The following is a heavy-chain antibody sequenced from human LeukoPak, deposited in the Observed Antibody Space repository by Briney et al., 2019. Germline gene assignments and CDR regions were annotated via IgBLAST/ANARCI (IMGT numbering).Heavy chain of an antibody. D-gene: IGHD6-13*01. CDR3: ARKTSNWYMDY. J-gene: IGHJ4*02. Sequence: SETLSLPCTVSGYYLTSAYHWGWLRAPPGKALEWIGSFFLKGSPYYNPTLKSRVTISVDTSKNQFSLTLSSVTAADTAVYYCARKTSNWYMDYWGQGTLVTVSS. V-gene: IGHV4-38-2*02. CDR2: FFLKGSP. CDR1: GYYLTSAYH.